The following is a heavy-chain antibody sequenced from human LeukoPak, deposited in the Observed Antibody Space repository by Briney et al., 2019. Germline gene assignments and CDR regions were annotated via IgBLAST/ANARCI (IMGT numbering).Heavy chain of an antibody. V-gene: IGHV1-8*01. CDR3: ARVPYDSRAELFDL. D-gene: IGHD3-22*01. CDR1: GYTFTSYD. CDR2: MNPNSGNT. J-gene: IGHJ2*01. Sequence: ASAKVSCKASGYTFTSYDINWVRQATGQGLEWMGWMNPNSGNTGYAQKFQGRVTMTRNTSISTAYMELSSLRSEDTAVYYCARVPYDSRAELFDLWGRGTLVTVSS.